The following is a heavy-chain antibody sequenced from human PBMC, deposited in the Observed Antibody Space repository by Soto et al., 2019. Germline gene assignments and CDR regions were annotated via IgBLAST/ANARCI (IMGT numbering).Heavy chain of an antibody. CDR3: ARDSTTVTTYWFDP. D-gene: IGHD4-17*01. J-gene: IGHJ5*02. Sequence: QVQLVESGGGVVQPGRSLRLSCAASGFTFSSYAMHWVRQAPGKGLEWVAVISYDGSNKYYADSVKGRFTISRDNSKNTLYLQMNSLRAEDTAVYYCARDSTTVTTYWFDPWGQGTLVTVSS. CDR2: ISYDGSNK. CDR1: GFTFSSYA. V-gene: IGHV3-30-3*01.